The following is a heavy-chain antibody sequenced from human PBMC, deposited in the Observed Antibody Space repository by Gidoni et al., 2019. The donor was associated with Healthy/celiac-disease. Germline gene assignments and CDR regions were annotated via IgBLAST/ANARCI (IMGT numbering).Heavy chain of an antibody. J-gene: IGHJ6*02. CDR3: AKVRLVDYYYYYGMDV. V-gene: IGHV3-23*01. Sequence: EVQLLESGGGLVQPGGSLRLSCAASGFTFSSYAMSWVRQAPGKGLEWVSAISGSGGSTYYADSVKGRFTISRDNSKNTLYLQMNSLRAEDTAVYYCAKVRLVDYYYYYGMDVWGQGTTVTVSS. D-gene: IGHD2-8*02. CDR1: GFTFSSYA. CDR2: ISGSGGST.